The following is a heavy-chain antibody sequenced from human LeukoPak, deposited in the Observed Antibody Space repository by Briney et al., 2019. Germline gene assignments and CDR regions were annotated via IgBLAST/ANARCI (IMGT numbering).Heavy chain of an antibody. Sequence: SGGSLRLSCAASGFTFSSYGMHWVRQAPGKGLEWVAVISYDGSNKYYADSVKGRFTISRDNSKNTLYLQMNSLRAEDTAVYYCARGKWLPRDIDYWGQGILVTVSS. D-gene: IGHD6-19*01. J-gene: IGHJ4*02. CDR1: GFTFSSYG. V-gene: IGHV3-30*03. CDR2: ISYDGSNK. CDR3: ARGKWLPRDIDY.